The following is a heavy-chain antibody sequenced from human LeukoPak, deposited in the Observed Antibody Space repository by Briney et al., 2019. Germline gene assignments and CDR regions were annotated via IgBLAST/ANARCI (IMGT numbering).Heavy chain of an antibody. CDR2: IYYSGST. D-gene: IGHD3-10*01. Sequence: SETLSLTCTVSGDSISGFYWSWIRQPPGKGLEWIGYIYYSGSTNYNPSLKSRVTISVDTSKNQFSLKLSSVTAADTAVYYCARGPRGRAFDYWGQGTLVTVSS. CDR1: GDSISGFY. V-gene: IGHV4-59*01. CDR3: ARGPRGRAFDY. J-gene: IGHJ4*02.